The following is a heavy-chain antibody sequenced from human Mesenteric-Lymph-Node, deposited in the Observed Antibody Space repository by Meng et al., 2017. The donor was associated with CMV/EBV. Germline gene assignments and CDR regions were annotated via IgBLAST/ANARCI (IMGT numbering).Heavy chain of an antibody. D-gene: IGHD3-10*01. CDR2: MNPKSGNT. CDR1: GYTFINYD. Sequence: SGYTFINYDINWVRQATGHGLEWMGWMNPKSGNTGYAQKLQGRVTMTRDTSIDTAYLELTSLGSDDTAVYYCARGYYGSGSYSYFDYWGQGSLVTVSS. V-gene: IGHV1-8*01. J-gene: IGHJ4*02. CDR3: ARGYYGSGSYSYFDY.